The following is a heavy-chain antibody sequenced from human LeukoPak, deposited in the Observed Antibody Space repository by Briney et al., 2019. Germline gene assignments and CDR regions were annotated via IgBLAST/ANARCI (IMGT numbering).Heavy chain of an antibody. J-gene: IGHJ3*02. CDR2: IYSGGST. CDR1: GFTFSSYW. D-gene: IGHD2/OR15-2a*01. V-gene: IGHV3-53*01. Sequence: GGSLRLSCAASGFTFSSYWMHWVRQAPGKGLEWVSVIYSGGSTYYADSVKGRFTISRDNSKNTLYLQMNSLRAEDTAVYYCARDNRITSDAFDIWGQGTMVTVSS. CDR3: ARDNRITSDAFDI.